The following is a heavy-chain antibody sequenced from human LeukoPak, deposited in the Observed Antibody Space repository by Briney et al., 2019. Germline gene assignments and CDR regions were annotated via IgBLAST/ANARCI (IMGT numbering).Heavy chain of an antibody. V-gene: IGHV3-30-3*01. CDR3: ARDWAVTHTSGWFDP. CDR1: GFTFSSYA. J-gene: IGHJ5*02. Sequence: GGSLRLSCAASGFTFSSYAMHWVRQAPGKGLEWVAVISYDGSNKYYADSVKGRFTISRDNSKNTLYLQMNSLRTADTAVYYCARDWAVTHTSGWFDPWGQGTLVTVSS. D-gene: IGHD4-17*01. CDR2: ISYDGSNK.